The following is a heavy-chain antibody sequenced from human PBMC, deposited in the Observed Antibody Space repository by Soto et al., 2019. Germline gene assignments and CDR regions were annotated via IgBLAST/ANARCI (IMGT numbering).Heavy chain of an antibody. CDR3: AHKGYGDTLLAY. Sequence: QITLKESGPTLVKPTQTLTLTCTFSGFSLSTSGVGVGCFRQPPGKALGWLAVIYWDDSKHYRPSLESRLTITTDTSKNQVVIRMTNIDPVSTATYYSAHKGYGDTLLAYWGQGTLVPVSS. J-gene: IGHJ4*02. CDR1: GFSLSTSGVG. V-gene: IGHV2-5*02. D-gene: IGHD4-17*01. CDR2: IYWDDSK.